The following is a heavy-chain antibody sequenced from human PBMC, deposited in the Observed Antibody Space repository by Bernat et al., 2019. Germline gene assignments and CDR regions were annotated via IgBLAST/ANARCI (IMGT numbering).Heavy chain of an antibody. J-gene: IGHJ3*02. CDR1: GFTFDDYA. Sequence: EVQLVESGGGLVQPGRSLRLSCAASGFTFDDYAMHWVRQAPGKGLEWVSGISWNSGSIGYADSVKGRFTISRDNAKNSLYLQMNSLRAEDTALYYCAKDDSSGYPSDAFDIWGQGTMVTVSS. V-gene: IGHV3-9*01. CDR2: ISWNSGSI. CDR3: AKDDSSGYPSDAFDI. D-gene: IGHD3-22*01.